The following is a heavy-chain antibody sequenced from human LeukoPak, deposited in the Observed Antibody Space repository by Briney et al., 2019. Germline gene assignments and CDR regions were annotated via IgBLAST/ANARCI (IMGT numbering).Heavy chain of an antibody. V-gene: IGHV4-59*01. J-gene: IGHJ4*02. Sequence: SLTLSLTCTVSGGSINNYYWSWIRQPPGKGLEWIGYIYYRGSTNYNPSLKSRVTFSVDTSKNQFSLKLNSVTAADTAVYYCARGGDYGDLRYFDYWGQGTLATVSS. D-gene: IGHD4-17*01. CDR1: GGSINNYY. CDR2: IYYRGST. CDR3: ARGGDYGDLRYFDY.